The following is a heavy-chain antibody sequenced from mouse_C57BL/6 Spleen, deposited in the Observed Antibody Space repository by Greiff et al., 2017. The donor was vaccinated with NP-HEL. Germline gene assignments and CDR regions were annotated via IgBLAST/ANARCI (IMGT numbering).Heavy chain of an antibody. CDR2: INPNNGGT. CDR3: ARSGMSSGHPWFAY. V-gene: IGHV1-26*01. D-gene: IGHD3-2*02. J-gene: IGHJ3*01. CDR1: GYTFTDYY. Sequence: EVKLQQSGPELVKPGASVKISCKASGYTFTDYYMNWVKQSHGKSLEWIGDINPNNGGTSYNQKFKGKATLTVDKSSSTAYMELRSLTSEDSAVYYCARSGMSSGHPWFAYWGQWTLVTVSA.